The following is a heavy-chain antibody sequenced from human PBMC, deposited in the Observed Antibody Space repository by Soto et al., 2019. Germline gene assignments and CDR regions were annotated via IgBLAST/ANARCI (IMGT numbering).Heavy chain of an antibody. CDR3: ARQFDYETSGYYYAY. CDR1: GGTFNKYA. V-gene: IGHV1-69*13. Sequence: SVKVSCKAAGGTFNKYAIDWVRQVPGQGLEWMGGIVTLFGTANYAQKFQGRVTITADEATNTAYMELRSLRSEDTAVYYCARQFDYETSGYYYAYWGQGTLVTVSS. J-gene: IGHJ4*02. D-gene: IGHD3-22*01. CDR2: IVTLFGTA.